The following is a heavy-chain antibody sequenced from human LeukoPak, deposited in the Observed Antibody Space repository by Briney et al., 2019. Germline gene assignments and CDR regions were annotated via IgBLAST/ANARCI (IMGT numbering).Heavy chain of an antibody. V-gene: IGHV1-2*02. J-gene: IGHJ4*02. D-gene: IGHD2-15*01. CDR3: ARDGGYYCSSGSCPIDY. CDR1: GYTFTGYY. CDR2: INPNSGGT. Sequence: ASVKVSCKASGYTFTGYYMHWVRQAPGQGLEWMGWINPNSGGTNYAQKFQGRVTMTRDTSISTAYMELSRLRSDDTAVYYCARDGGYYCSSGSCPIDYWGQGTLVTVSS.